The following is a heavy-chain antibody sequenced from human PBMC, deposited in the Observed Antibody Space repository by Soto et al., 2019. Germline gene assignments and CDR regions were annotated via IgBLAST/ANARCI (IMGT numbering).Heavy chain of an antibody. CDR3: ARGRGYSGDDHYYYFDMDV. Sequence: QVQLVQSGAEVNKPGSSVKVSCKASGGTFNNYPITWVRQAPGEGLEWMGGSIPIFGTANYAQKFQGRVTISVDESTSTAYMELSSLRSEDTAVYYCARGRGYSGDDHYYYFDMDVWGQGTTVTVSS. V-gene: IGHV1-69*01. J-gene: IGHJ6*02. CDR2: SIPIFGTA. D-gene: IGHD5-12*01. CDR1: GGTFNNYP.